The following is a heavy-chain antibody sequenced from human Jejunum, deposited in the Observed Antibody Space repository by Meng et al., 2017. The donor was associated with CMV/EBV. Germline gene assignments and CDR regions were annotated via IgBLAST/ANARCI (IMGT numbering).Heavy chain of an antibody. CDR3: ARDPGGSSPVFDY. D-gene: IGHD2-8*02. CDR2: ISPNTGAT. Sequence: QGQLAESGVDLKNPGASVKVSCRASGYSFTDYYIHWVRQAPEQGLEWMGWISPNTGATNFAQNFQGRVTMTRDTSVSATYMELSSLTSDDTAVYFCARDPGGSSPVFDYWGQGTLVTVSS. CDR1: GYSFTDYY. V-gene: IGHV1-2*02. J-gene: IGHJ4*01.